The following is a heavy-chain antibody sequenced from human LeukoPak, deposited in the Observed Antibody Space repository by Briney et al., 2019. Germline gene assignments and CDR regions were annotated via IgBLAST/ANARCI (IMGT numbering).Heavy chain of an antibody. Sequence: SETLTLTCTVSGGSISGWIWGWIGQPPGEGREVIGYIYYTGAASYNPSLRSRGTMSVDTCKNQFSLRLTAVTAVDRAVYYCAKFATVTTPHWIDPWGQGILVTVS. D-gene: IGHD4-17*01. CDR3: AKFATVTTPHWIDP. CDR2: IYYTGAA. J-gene: IGHJ5*02. CDR1: GGSISGWI. V-gene: IGHV4-59*03.